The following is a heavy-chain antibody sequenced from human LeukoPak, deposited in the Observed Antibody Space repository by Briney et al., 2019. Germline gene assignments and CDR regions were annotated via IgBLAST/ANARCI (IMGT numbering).Heavy chain of an antibody. Sequence: GGSLRLSCAASGFTFSSYGMHWVRQAPGKGLEWVAVISYDGSNKYYADSVKGRFTISRDNSKNTLYLQMNSLRAEDTAVYYCANLWFGEPLFDYWGQGTLVTVSS. CDR2: ISYDGSNK. J-gene: IGHJ4*02. CDR3: ANLWFGEPLFDY. V-gene: IGHV3-30*18. D-gene: IGHD3-10*01. CDR1: GFTFSSYG.